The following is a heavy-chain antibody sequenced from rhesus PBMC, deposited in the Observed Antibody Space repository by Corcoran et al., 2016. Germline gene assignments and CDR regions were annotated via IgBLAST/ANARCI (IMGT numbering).Heavy chain of an antibody. D-gene: IGHD1-44*02. J-gene: IGHJ1*01. Sequence: QVQLQESGPGLVKPSETLSLTCAVSGGSISDSYYWSWIRQPPGKGLEWIGCIYGSGGSTYYNPSLKSLVTISTDTSKNQFSLKLSSVTAADTAVYYCARTSGSLEFWGQGALVTVSS. V-gene: IGHV4-106*01. CDR2: IYGSGGST. CDR3: ARTSGSLEF. CDR1: GGSISDSYY.